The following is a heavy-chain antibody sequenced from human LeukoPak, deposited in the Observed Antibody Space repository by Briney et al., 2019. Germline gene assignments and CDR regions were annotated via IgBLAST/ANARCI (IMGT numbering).Heavy chain of an antibody. V-gene: IGHV3-48*04. CDR1: GFTFSNAW. D-gene: IGHD3-22*01. J-gene: IGHJ4*02. Sequence: GGSLRLSCAASGFTFSNAWMSWVRQAPGKGLEWVSYISSSSSTIYYADSVKGRFTISRDNAKNSLYLQMNSLRAEDTAVYYCARDGFYDSSLFGYWGQGTLVTVSS. CDR3: ARDGFYDSSLFGY. CDR2: ISSSSSTI.